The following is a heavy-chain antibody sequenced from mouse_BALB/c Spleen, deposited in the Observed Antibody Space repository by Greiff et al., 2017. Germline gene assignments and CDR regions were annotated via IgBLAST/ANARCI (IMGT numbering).Heavy chain of an antibody. CDR3: AYGNYVFYYAMDY. CDR1: GYTFTDYN. J-gene: IGHJ4*01. Sequence: VQLKESGPELVKPGASVKISCKASGYTFTDYNMHWVKQSHGKSLEWIGYIYPYNGGTGYNQKFKSKATLTVDNSSSTAYMELRSLTSEDSAVYYCAYGNYVFYYAMDYWGQGTSVTVSS. D-gene: IGHD2-1*01. V-gene: IGHV1S29*02. CDR2: IYPYNGGT.